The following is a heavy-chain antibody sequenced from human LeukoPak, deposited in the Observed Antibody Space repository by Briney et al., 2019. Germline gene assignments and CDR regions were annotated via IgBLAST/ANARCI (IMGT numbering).Heavy chain of an antibody. J-gene: IGHJ4*02. CDR3: ARIRWELLDIGY. CDR1: GFTFSSYG. V-gene: IGHV3-33*01. Sequence: GGSLRLSCAASGFTFSSYGMHWVRQAPGKGLEWVAVIWYDGSNKYYADSVKGRFTISRDNSKNTLYLQMNSLRAEDTAVYYCARIRWELLDIGYWGQGTLVTVSS. CDR2: IWYDGSNK. D-gene: IGHD1-26*01.